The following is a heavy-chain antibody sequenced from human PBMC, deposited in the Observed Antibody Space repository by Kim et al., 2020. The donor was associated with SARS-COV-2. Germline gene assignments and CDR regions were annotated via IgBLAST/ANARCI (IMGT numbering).Heavy chain of an antibody. Sequence: YYADSVKGRFTIPKDKSKNTLDLQMNSLRAEDTAVYYCARVRYYYYYRDVWGKGTTVTVSS. V-gene: IGHV3-53*01. CDR3: ARVRYYYYYRDV. J-gene: IGHJ6*03.